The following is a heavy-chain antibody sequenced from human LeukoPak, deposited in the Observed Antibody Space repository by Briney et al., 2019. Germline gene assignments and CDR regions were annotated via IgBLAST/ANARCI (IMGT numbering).Heavy chain of an antibody. V-gene: IGHV3-30*02. Sequence: GGSLRLSCAASGFTFSSYGMHWVRQAPGKGLEWVAFIRYDGSNKYYADSVKGRFTISRDNSKNTLYLQMNSLRAEDTAVYYCARDMPYSSSSDYWGQGTLVTVSS. CDR3: ARDMPYSSSSDY. D-gene: IGHD6-13*01. J-gene: IGHJ4*02. CDR1: GFTFSSYG. CDR2: IRYDGSNK.